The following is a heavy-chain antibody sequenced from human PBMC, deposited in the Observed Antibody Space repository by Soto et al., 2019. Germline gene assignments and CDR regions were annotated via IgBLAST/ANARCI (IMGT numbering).Heavy chain of an antibody. D-gene: IGHD3-22*01. Sequence: QVQLVQSGAEVKKPGSSVKVSCKVSAGTFRSYAITWVRQAPGQGLDWMGGIIPMFGPADYAQKFQGRVTITADESTSTGYMELSNLKSEDTAMYYCARDRVVRGYSYYYHGLDAWGQGTTVTVSS. CDR1: AGTFRSYA. J-gene: IGHJ6*02. CDR2: IIPMFGPA. CDR3: ARDRVVRGYSYYYHGLDA. V-gene: IGHV1-69*12.